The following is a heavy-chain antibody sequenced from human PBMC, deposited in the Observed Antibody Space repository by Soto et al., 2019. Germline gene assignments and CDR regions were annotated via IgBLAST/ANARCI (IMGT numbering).Heavy chain of an antibody. V-gene: IGHV3-23*01. D-gene: IGHD2-2*01. J-gene: IGHJ6*02. CDR3: ATPPIVPAALYYYYGMDV. CDR1: GFTFSSYA. CDR2: ISGSGGST. Sequence: GGSLRLSCAASGFTFSSYAMSWVRQAPGKGLEWVSAISGSGGSTYYADFVKGRFTISRDNSKNTLYLQMNSLRAEDTAVYYCATPPIVPAALYYYYGMDVWGQGTTVTVSS.